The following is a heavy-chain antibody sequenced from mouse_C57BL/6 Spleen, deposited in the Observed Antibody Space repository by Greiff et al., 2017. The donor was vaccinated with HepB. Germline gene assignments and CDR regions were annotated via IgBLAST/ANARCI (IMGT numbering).Heavy chain of an antibody. V-gene: IGHV1-82*01. CDR3: ARRYGNYGGYFDY. D-gene: IGHD2-1*01. Sequence: VQLVESGPELVKPGASVKISCKASGYAFSSSWMNWVKQRPGKGLEWIGRIYPGDGDTNYNGKFKGKATLTADKSSSTAYMQLSSLTSEDSAVYFCARRYGNYGGYFDYWGQGTTLTVSS. J-gene: IGHJ2*01. CDR1: GYAFSSSW. CDR2: IYPGDGDT.